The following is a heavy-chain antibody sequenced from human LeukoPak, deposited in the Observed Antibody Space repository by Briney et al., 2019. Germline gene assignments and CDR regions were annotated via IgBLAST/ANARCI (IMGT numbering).Heavy chain of an antibody. Sequence: SETLSLTCAVSGGPISSSNWWSWVRQPPGKGLEWIGEIYHSGSTNYNPSLKSRVTISVDKSKNQFSLKLSSVTAADTAVYYCARKPYVAAAGGWFDPWDQGTLVTVSS. CDR3: ARKPYVAAAGGWFDP. CDR1: GGPISSSNW. CDR2: IYHSGST. V-gene: IGHV4-4*02. D-gene: IGHD6-13*01. J-gene: IGHJ5*02.